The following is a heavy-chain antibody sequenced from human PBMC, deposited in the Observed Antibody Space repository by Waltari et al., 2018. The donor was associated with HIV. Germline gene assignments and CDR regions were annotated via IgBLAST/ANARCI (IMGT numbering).Heavy chain of an antibody. D-gene: IGHD2-8*01. J-gene: IGHJ5*02. CDR3: ARMYCTLSTCSRTNWFDP. Sequence: VQLVQSGAAVKKPGASVKVSCKTSGYKFMDYDLNWVRQAKGQGLEWMGGINPKTGKTGTAQKFQGRMTMSVNVSSQITFLDLRDLKSEDTATYFCARMYCTLSTCSRTNWFDPWGQGSSVTVSS. CDR2: INPKTGKT. CDR1: GYKFMDYD. V-gene: IGHV1-8*02.